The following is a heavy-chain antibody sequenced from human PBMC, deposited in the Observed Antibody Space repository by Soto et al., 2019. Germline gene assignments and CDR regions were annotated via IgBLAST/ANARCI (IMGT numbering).Heavy chain of an antibody. CDR2: ISAYNGYT. V-gene: IGHV1-18*04. CDR3: ARDQTTRWEARPSGY. CDR1: GYAFTSYG. J-gene: IGHJ4*02. Sequence: QVQLVQSGPEVKKPGASVKISCKASGYAFTSYGFSWVRQAPGQGLEWMGWISAYNGYTHYAQNLQGRVTMTTDTSTTTAYMELRSLRSDDTAVYYCARDQTTRWEARPSGYWGQGTLVTVSS. D-gene: IGHD1-26*01.